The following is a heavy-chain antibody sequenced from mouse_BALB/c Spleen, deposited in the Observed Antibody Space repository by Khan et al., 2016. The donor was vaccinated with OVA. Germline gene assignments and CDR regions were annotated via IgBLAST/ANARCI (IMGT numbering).Heavy chain of an antibody. V-gene: IGHV9-1*02. CDR2: INTYTGEP. CDR1: GYTFTNYG. CDR3: ARGASYWYFDV. J-gene: IGHJ1*01. Sequence: QIQLVQSGPELKKPGETVKISCKASGYTFTNYGMNWVKQAPGKGLKWMSWINTYTGEPTYADDFKGRFAFSLETSASPAYLQINNLKNEDMATYCGARGASYWYFDVWGAGTTVTVSS.